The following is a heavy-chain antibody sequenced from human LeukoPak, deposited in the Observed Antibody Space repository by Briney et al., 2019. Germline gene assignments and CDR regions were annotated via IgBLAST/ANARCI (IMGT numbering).Heavy chain of an antibody. CDR3: ARDAGYGYDRFDY. J-gene: IGHJ4*02. CDR1: GFTFDDYA. D-gene: IGHD5-18*01. Sequence: GGSLRLSCAASGFTFDDYAMHWVRQAPGKGLEWVSGISWNSGSIGYADSVKGRFTISRDNAKNSLYLQMDSLRAEDTAVYYCARDAGYGYDRFDYWGQGTQVTVSS. CDR2: ISWNSGSI. V-gene: IGHV3-9*01.